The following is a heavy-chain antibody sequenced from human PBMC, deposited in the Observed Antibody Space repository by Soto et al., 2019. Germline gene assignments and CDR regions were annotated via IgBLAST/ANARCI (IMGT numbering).Heavy chain of an antibody. Sequence: SETLSLTCTVSGGSISSGGYYWSWIRQDPGKGLEWIGYIYYSGSTYYNPSLKSRVTISVDMSKNQFSLQLSSVTAADTAVYYCARARYYCSGTSCYYFDYWGQGTLVTVSS. CDR2: IYYSGST. D-gene: IGHD2-2*01. J-gene: IGHJ4*02. CDR1: GGSISSGGYY. CDR3: ARARYYCSGTSCYYFDY. V-gene: IGHV4-31*03.